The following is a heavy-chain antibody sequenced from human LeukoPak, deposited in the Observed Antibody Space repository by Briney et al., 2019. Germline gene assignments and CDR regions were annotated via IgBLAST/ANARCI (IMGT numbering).Heavy chain of an antibody. V-gene: IGHV1-46*01. Sequence: ASVKVSCKASGYTFTSYYMHWVRQAPGQGLEWMGIINPSGGSTSYAQKFAGRVTMTRDTSTSTVYMELSSLRSEDTAVYYCASAIAAAGTWLDYWGQGTLVTVSS. CDR1: GYTFTSYY. CDR3: ASAIAAAGTWLDY. D-gene: IGHD6-13*01. CDR2: INPSGGST. J-gene: IGHJ4*02.